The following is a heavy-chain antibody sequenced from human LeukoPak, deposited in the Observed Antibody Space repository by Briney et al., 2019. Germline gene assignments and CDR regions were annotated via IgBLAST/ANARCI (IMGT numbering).Heavy chain of an antibody. CDR2: IHYSGST. CDR3: ARGWIQLEYYHYYYMDV. Sequence: SETLSLTCTVSGGSISNYYWSWIRQPPGKGLEWIGYIHYSGSTKYNPSLKSRVTVSVDTSKNQFSLKLSSVAAADTAVYYCARGWIQLEYYHYYYMDVWGKGTTVTVSS. D-gene: IGHD5-18*01. V-gene: IGHV4-59*01. J-gene: IGHJ6*03. CDR1: GGSISNYY.